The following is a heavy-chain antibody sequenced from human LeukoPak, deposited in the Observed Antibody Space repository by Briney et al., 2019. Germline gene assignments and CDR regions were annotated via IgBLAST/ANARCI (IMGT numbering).Heavy chain of an antibody. V-gene: IGHV3-21*01. J-gene: IGHJ4*02. CDR1: RFTFSRYH. D-gene: IGHD3-10*01. Sequence: GGSLRLSCTASRFTFSRYHMNWVRQAPGKGLDWVSSISTSSLYIYYSDSMKGRFTISRDNAKNSLYLQMNSLRAEDTAVYYCARDLGYYGSGNLYFDYWGQGTLVTVSS. CDR3: ARDLGYYGSGNLYFDY. CDR2: ISTSSLYI.